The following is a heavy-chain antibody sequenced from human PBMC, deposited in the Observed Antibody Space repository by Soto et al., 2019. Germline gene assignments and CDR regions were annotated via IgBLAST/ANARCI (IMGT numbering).Heavy chain of an antibody. D-gene: IGHD5-18*01. J-gene: IGHJ4*02. CDR2: IYYSGST. CDR1: GGSISSYY. CDR3: ASQSGYSYGHPREFDY. Sequence: QVQLQESGPGLVKPSETLSLTCTVSGGSISSYYWSWIRQPPGKGLEWIGYIYYSGSTNYNPSLKSRVTISVDTSKNQFSLKLSSVTAADTAVYYCASQSGYSYGHPREFDYWGQGTLVTVSS. V-gene: IGHV4-59*01.